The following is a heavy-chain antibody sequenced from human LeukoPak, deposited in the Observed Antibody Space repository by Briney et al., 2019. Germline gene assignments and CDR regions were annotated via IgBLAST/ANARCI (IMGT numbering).Heavy chain of an antibody. Sequence: ASETLSLTCAVYGGSFSGYYWSWIRQPPGKGLEWIGEINHSGSTNYNPSLKSRITLSVDTSKNQFSLKLSSETAADTAVYYCATLYYFDSSGQPNPFDYWGQGTLVTVSS. J-gene: IGHJ4*02. CDR1: GGSFSGYY. D-gene: IGHD3-22*01. V-gene: IGHV4-34*01. CDR2: INHSGST. CDR3: ATLYYFDSSGQPNPFDY.